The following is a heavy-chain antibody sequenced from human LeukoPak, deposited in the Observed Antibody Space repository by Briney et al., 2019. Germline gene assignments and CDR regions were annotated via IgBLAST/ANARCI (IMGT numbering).Heavy chain of an antibody. V-gene: IGHV4-34*01. CDR2: INHSGST. J-gene: IGHJ4*02. CDR3: ARGNVEMATAFDY. Sequence: SETLSLTCAVYGGSFSGYYWSWIRQPPGKGLEWIGEINHSGSTNYNPSLKSRVTISVDTSKNQFSLKVSSVTAADTAVYYCARGNVEMATAFDYWGQGTLVSVSS. CDR1: GGSFSGYY. D-gene: IGHD5-24*01.